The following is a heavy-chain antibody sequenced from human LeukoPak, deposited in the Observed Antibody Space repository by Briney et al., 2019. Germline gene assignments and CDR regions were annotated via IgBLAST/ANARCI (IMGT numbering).Heavy chain of an antibody. Sequence: ASVKVSCKASGYTFTSYGISWVRQAPGQGLEWMGWISAYNGNTNYAQKLQGRVTMTTDTSTSTAYMELRSLRSDDTAVYYCARTSFFYYDSSGYPDYWGQGTLATVSS. CDR1: GYTFTSYG. D-gene: IGHD3-22*01. CDR3: ARTSFFYYDSSGYPDY. V-gene: IGHV1-18*01. J-gene: IGHJ4*02. CDR2: ISAYNGNT.